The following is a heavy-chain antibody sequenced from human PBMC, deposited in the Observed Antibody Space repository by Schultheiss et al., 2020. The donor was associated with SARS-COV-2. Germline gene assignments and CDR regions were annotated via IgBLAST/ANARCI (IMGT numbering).Heavy chain of an antibody. CDR3: AKGLGTTSQSYYYGMDV. CDR2: ISWNSGSI. V-gene: IGHV3-9*01. D-gene: IGHD1-7*01. CDR1: GFTFDDYA. J-gene: IGHJ6*02. Sequence: GGSLRLSCAASGFTFDDYAMHWVRQAPGKGLEWVSGISWNSGSIGYADSVKGRFTISRDNAKNSLYLQMKSLRAEDTALYYCAKGLGTTSQSYYYGMDVWGQGTTVTVSS.